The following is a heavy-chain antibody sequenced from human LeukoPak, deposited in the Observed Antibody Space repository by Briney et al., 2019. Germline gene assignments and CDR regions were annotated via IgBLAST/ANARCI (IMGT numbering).Heavy chain of an antibody. J-gene: IGHJ5*02. CDR2: INHSGST. Sequence: SETLSLTCAVYGGSFSGYYWSWIRQPPGKGLEWIGEINHSGSTNYNPSLKSRVTISVDTSKNQFSLKLSSVTAADTAVYYCARHSGYSGYDGMGWFDPWGQGTLVTVSS. V-gene: IGHV4-34*01. D-gene: IGHD5-12*01. CDR3: ARHSGYSGYDGMGWFDP. CDR1: GGSFSGYY.